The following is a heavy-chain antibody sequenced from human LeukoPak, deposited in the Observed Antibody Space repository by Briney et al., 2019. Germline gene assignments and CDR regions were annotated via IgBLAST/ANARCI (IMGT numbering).Heavy chain of an antibody. J-gene: IGHJ6*02. Sequence: GGSLRLSCAASGFTFSSYAMSWVRQAPGKGLEWVANIKQDGSEKYYVDSVKGRFTISRDNAKNSLYLQMNSLRAEDTAVYYCAREYDSSGRGMDVWGQGTTVTVSS. CDR1: GFTFSSYA. CDR3: AREYDSSGRGMDV. V-gene: IGHV3-7*01. CDR2: IKQDGSEK. D-gene: IGHD3-22*01.